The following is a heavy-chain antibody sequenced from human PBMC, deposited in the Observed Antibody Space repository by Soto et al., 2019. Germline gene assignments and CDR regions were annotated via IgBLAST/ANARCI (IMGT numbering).Heavy chain of an antibody. CDR1: GGTFSSYS. J-gene: IGHJ6*02. V-gene: IGHV1-69*12. CDR3: ASQGRDGYQCYYDFGMEV. Sequence: QVQLQQSGAEVKKPGDSVKVSCTASGGTFSSYSISWVRQAPGQGLEWIGWIIPIFGTADYAQKIQGRVTITADEFTSTADMELSSVSSEDTSVYDGASQGRDGYQCYYDFGMEVWGQGTPVTVSS. CDR2: IIPIFGTA. D-gene: IGHD5-12*01.